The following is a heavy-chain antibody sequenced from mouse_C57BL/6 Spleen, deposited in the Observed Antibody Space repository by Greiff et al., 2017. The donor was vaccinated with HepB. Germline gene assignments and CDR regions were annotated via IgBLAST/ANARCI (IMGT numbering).Heavy chain of an antibody. CDR1: GYTFTDYY. CDR2: IFPGSGSN. J-gene: IGHJ3*01. CDR3: ASSRNYSNFYPPWFAY. Sequence: QVQLQQSGPELVKPGASVKISCKASGYTFTDYYINWVKQRPGQGLEWVGWIFPGSGSNYYNEKFKGKATLPVDNSSSPAYMLLSSLTSEYSAVYFCASSRNYSNFYPPWFAYWGQGTLVTVSA. V-gene: IGHV1-75*01. D-gene: IGHD2-5*01.